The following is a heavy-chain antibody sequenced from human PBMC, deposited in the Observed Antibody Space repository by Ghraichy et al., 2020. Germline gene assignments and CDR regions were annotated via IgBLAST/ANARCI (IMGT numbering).Heavy chain of an antibody. CDR2: IYYSGST. D-gene: IGHD6-13*01. J-gene: IGHJ6*02. CDR1: GGSISSGDYY. V-gene: IGHV4-30-4*01. CDR3: ARVLKVSWYNDYYGMDV. Sequence: SETLSLTCTVSGGSISSGDYYWSWIRQPPGKGLEWIGYIYYSGSTYYNPSLKSRVTISVDTSKNQFSLKLSSVTTADTAVYYCARVLKVSWYNDYYGMDVWGQGTTVTVSS.